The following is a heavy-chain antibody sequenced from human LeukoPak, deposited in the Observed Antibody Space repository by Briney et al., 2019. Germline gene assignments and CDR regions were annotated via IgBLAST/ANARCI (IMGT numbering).Heavy chain of an antibody. J-gene: IGHJ4*02. D-gene: IGHD3-9*01. CDR2: INPNSGGT. V-gene: IGHV1-2*02. Sequence: ASVKVSCKASGYTFTGYYMHWVRQAPGQGLEWMGWINPNSGGTNYAQKFQGRVTMTRDTSTDTAYMELSSLRSEDTAVYYCATGSDILTGYGYWGQGTLVTVSS. CDR1: GYTFTGYY. CDR3: ATGSDILTGYGY.